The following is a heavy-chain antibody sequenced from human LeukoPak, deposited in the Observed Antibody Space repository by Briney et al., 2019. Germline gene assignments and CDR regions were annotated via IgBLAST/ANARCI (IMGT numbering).Heavy chain of an antibody. V-gene: IGHV1-46*01. D-gene: IGHD4-17*01. J-gene: IGHJ4*02. CDR3: ARDLYMTAVTTGYFDY. CDR1: GYTFTGYY. CDR2: INPSGGST. Sequence: GASVKVSCKASGYTFTGYYMHWVRQAPGQGLEWMGIINPSGGSTSYAQKFQGRLTMTTDTSTSTVYVELSSLRSEDTAVYYCARDLYMTAVTTGYFDYWGQGTLVTVSS.